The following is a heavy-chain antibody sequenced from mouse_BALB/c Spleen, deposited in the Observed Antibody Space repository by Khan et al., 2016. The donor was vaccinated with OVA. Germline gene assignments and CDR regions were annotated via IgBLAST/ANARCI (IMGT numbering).Heavy chain of an antibody. CDR3: ARRTTGYTMDY. CDR2: INPRSGYT. V-gene: IGHV1-4*01. CDR1: GYTFNSNT. Sequence: VQLQASGAELARPGASVRMSCKASGYTFNSNTMHWVKKRPGQGLEWIGYINPRSGYTNFNQNFKDKATLTADKSSSTAYMQLSSLTSEDSAVYYCARRTTGYTMDYWGQGTSVTVSS. J-gene: IGHJ4*01. D-gene: IGHD2-14*01.